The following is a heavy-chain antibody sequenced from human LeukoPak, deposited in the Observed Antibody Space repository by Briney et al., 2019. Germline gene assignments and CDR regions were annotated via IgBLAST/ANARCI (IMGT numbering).Heavy chain of an antibody. D-gene: IGHD3-22*01. CDR2: ISSSSSII. V-gene: IGHV3-48*01. CDR1: GFTFNTYA. Sequence: GGSLRLSCAASGFTFNTYAMNWIRQAPGKGLEWVPFISSSSSIIHYADSVKGRFTISRDNPKNTLYLQMNSLRAEDTAVYFCAKRGVVIRVILVGFHKEAYYFDSWGQGALVTVSS. J-gene: IGHJ4*02. CDR3: AKRGVVIRVILVGFHKEAYYFDS.